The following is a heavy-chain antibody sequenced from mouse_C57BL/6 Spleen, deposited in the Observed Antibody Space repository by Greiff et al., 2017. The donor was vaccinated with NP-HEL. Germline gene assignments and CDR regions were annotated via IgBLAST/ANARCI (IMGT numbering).Heavy chain of an antibody. CDR2: IHPNSGST. J-gene: IGHJ2*01. D-gene: IGHD1-1*01. Sequence: VQLQQSGAELVKPGASVKLSCKASGYTFTSYWMHWVKQRPGQGLEWIGMIHPNSGSTNYNEKFKSKATLTVDKSSSTAYMQLSSLTSEDSAVYYCARYYGSSPHYFDYWGQGTTLTVSS. CDR1: GYTFTSYW. V-gene: IGHV1-64*01. CDR3: ARYYGSSPHYFDY.